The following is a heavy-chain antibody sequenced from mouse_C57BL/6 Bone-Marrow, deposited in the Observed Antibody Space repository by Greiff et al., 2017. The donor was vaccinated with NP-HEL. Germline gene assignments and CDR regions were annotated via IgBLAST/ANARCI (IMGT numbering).Heavy chain of an antibody. D-gene: IGHD1-1*01. J-gene: IGHJ4*01. CDR1: GYTFTDHT. CDR2: IYPRDGST. CDR3: ARREVYYGSSYYYAMDY. V-gene: IGHV1-78*01. Sequence: QVQLQQSDAELVKPGASVKISCKVSGYTFTDHTIHWMKQRPEQGLEWIGYIYPRDGSTKYNEKLKGKATLTADKSSSTAYMQLNSLTSEDSAVYFCARREVYYGSSYYYAMDYWGQGTSVTVSS.